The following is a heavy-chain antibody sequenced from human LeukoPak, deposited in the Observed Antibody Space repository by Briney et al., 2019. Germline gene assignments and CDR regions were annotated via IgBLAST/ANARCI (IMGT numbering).Heavy chain of an antibody. CDR2: ISSSGSTI. CDR3: AELGITMIGGV. CDR1: GFTFSSYW. V-gene: IGHV3-48*04. J-gene: IGHJ6*04. Sequence: GGSLRLSCAASGFTFSSYWMHWVRQAPGKGLEWVSYISSSGSTIYYADSVKGRFTISRDNAKNSLYLQMDSLRAEDTAVYYCAELGITMIGGVWGKGTTVTISS. D-gene: IGHD3-10*02.